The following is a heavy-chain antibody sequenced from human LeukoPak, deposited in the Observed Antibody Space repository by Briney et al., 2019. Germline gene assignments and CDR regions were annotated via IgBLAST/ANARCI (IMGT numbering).Heavy chain of an antibody. J-gene: IGHJ4*02. CDR3: ARDGCSSTSCYADY. CDR2: INPNSGGT. V-gene: IGHV1-2*04. Sequence: VASVKVSCKASGYTFTGYYMHWVRQAPGQGLEWMGWINPNSGGTNYAQKFQGWVTMTRDTSISTAYMELSRLRSDDTAVYYCARDGCSSTSCYADYWGQGTLVTVSS. D-gene: IGHD2-2*01. CDR1: GYTFTGYY.